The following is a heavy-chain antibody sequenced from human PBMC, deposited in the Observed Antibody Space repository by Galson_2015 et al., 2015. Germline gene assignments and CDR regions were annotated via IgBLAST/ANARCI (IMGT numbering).Heavy chain of an antibody. CDR3: ARGLRGSDGYVPDY. CDR2: INAGNGNT. Sequence: SVKVSCKASGYTFTSYAMHWVRQAPGQRLEWMGWINAGNGNTKYSQKFQGRVTITRDTSASTAYMELSSLRSEDTAVYYCARGLRGSDGYVPDYWGQGTLVTVSS. D-gene: IGHD3-16*01. J-gene: IGHJ4*02. V-gene: IGHV1-3*01. CDR1: GYTFTSYA.